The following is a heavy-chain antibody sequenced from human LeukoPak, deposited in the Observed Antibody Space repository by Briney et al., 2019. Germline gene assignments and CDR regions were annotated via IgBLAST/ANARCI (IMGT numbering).Heavy chain of an antibody. D-gene: IGHD3-22*01. V-gene: IGHV4-34*01. J-gene: IGHJ4*02. CDR2: INHSGST. CDR3: KAVYYYDSSLFDY. CDR1: GGSFSGYY. Sequence: SETLSLTCAVYGGSFSGYYWSWIRQPPGKGLEWIGEINHSGSTNYNPSLKSRVTMSVDTSKNQFSLKLSSVTAADTAVYYCKAVYYYDSSLFDYWGQGTLVTVSS.